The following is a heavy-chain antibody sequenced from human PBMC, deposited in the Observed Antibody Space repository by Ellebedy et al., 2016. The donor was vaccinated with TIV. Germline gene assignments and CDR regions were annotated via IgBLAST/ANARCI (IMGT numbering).Heavy chain of an antibody. CDR2: ISSSSSTI. CDR1: GFTFSSYS. Sequence: GESLKISXAASGFTFSSYSMNWVRQAPGKGLEWVSYISSSSSTIYYADSVKGRFTISRDNAKNSLYLQMNSLRAEDTAVYYCARDPWVLIDYGDYGSFDYWGQGTLVTVSS. CDR3: ARDPWVLIDYGDYGSFDY. D-gene: IGHD4-17*01. J-gene: IGHJ4*02. V-gene: IGHV3-48*04.